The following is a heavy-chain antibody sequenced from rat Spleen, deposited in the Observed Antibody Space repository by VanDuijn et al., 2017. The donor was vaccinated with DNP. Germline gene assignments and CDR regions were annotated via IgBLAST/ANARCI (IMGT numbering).Heavy chain of an antibody. V-gene: IGHV5-46*01. D-gene: IGHD1-7*01. Sequence: EVQLLESGGGLVQPGRSMKLSCAASGFTFSTFPMAWVRQIPMKGLEWVATISASGGSRTYYPDSVKGQFTISRDNAKTTLYLQMDSLRSEDTATYYCTSGLYWGQGVMVTVSS. CDR2: ISASGGSRT. CDR3: TSGLY. CDR1: GFTFSTFP. J-gene: IGHJ2*01.